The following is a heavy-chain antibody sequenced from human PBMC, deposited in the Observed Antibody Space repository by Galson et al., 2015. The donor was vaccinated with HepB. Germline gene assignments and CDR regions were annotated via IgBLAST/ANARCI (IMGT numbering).Heavy chain of an antibody. J-gene: IGHJ6*02. D-gene: IGHD2-2*01. CDR1: GYTFTGYY. V-gene: IGHV1-2*04. Sequence: SVKVSCKASGYTFTGYYMHWVRQAPGQGLEWMGWINPNSGGTNYAQKFQGWVTMTRDTSISTAYMELSRLRSDDTAVYYCARSGHVVVPAAPHSAYYYGMDVWGQGTTVTVSS. CDR3: ARSGHVVVPAAPHSAYYYGMDV. CDR2: INPNSGGT.